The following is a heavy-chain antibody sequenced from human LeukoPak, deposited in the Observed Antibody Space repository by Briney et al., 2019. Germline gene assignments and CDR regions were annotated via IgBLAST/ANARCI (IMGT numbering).Heavy chain of an antibody. CDR3: ARGRFRSSGWYSWEDYYYGMDI. D-gene: IGHD6-19*01. CDR2: ISGSGGST. Sequence: PGGSLRLSCAASGFTFSSYAMSWVRQAPGKGLEWVSAISGSGGSTYYADSVKGRFTISRDNSKNTLYLQMNSLRAEDTAVYYCARGRFRSSGWYSWEDYYYGMDIWGQGTTVTVSS. J-gene: IGHJ6*02. V-gene: IGHV3-23*01. CDR1: GFTFSSYA.